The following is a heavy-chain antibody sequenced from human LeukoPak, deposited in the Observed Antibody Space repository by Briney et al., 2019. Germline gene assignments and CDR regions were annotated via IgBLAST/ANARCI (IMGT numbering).Heavy chain of an antibody. CDR2: ISSSGSTI. Sequence: TGGSLRLSCAASGFTFSDYYMSWIRQAPGKGLEWVSYISSSGSTIYYADSVKGRFTISRDNAKNSLYLQMNSLRAEDTALYYCAKDIKTSIAAGGFGYWGQGTLVTVSS. CDR1: GFTFSDYY. J-gene: IGHJ4*02. D-gene: IGHD6-6*01. V-gene: IGHV3-11*01. CDR3: AKDIKTSIAAGGFGY.